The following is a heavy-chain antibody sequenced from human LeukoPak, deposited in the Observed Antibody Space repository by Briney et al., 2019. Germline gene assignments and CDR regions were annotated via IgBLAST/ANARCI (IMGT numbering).Heavy chain of an antibody. J-gene: IGHJ3*02. CDR1: GFTFSSYE. Sequence: PGGSLRLSCAASGFTFSSYEMNWVRQAPGKGLEWVSYISSSGSTIYYADSVKGRFTISRDNAKNSLYLQMNSLRAEDTAVYYCAKAALGYYDSSGYYYDGDDAFDIWGQGTMVTVSS. CDR2: ISSSGSTI. D-gene: IGHD3-22*01. V-gene: IGHV3-48*03. CDR3: AKAALGYYDSSGYYYDGDDAFDI.